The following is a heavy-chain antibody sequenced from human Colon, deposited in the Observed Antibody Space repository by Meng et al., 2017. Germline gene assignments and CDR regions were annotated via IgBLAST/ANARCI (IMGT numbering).Heavy chain of an antibody. CDR3: ARRVQYSSGYYYFDF. D-gene: IGHD3-22*01. J-gene: IGHJ4*02. CDR2: IYRRGST. CDR1: GGSLISSNW. V-gene: IGHV4-4*02. Sequence: QVQLQESGPGLVKPSGTLSLTCLGAGGSLISSNWWTWVRQAPGKGLEWIGEIYRRGSTNYNPSLKSRVTISIDTSKNEFSLKLTSVTAADTALYYCARRVQYSSGYYYFDFWGQGTLVTVSS.